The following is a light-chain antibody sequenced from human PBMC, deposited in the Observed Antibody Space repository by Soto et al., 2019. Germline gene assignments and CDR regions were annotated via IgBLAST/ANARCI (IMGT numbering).Light chain of an antibody. Sequence: DIQMTQSPSSVSASVGDRVSITCRASQFMTRLAWYQQKPGRAPKLLIYASSALQSGVPSRFSGSGSGADYRLTINNVQPEDVATYYCQQAHSFPLTFGGGTKVEI. CDR2: ASS. J-gene: IGKJ4*01. V-gene: IGKV1D-12*01. CDR3: QQAHSFPLT. CDR1: QFMTR.